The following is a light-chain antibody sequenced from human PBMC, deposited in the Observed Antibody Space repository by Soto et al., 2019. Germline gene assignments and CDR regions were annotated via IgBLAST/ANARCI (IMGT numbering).Light chain of an antibody. CDR1: SSDVGGYNY. Sequence: QSALTQPPSASGYPGQSVTISCTGTSSDVGGYNYVSWYQQHPGKAPKLMIYEVNKRPSGVPDRFSGSKSGNTASLTVSGLQAEDEADYYCSSYAGSNIVVFGGGTKLTVL. V-gene: IGLV2-8*01. CDR3: SSYAGSNIVV. CDR2: EVN. J-gene: IGLJ2*01.